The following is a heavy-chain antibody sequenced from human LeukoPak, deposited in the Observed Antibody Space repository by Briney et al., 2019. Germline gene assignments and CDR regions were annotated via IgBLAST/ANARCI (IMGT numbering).Heavy chain of an antibody. V-gene: IGHV1-69*13. CDR3: ATVQEDYDVLTGYINWFDP. CDR1: GGTFSNYV. D-gene: IGHD3-9*01. CDR2: IIPIFSTA. J-gene: IGHJ5*02. Sequence: SVKVSCKASGGTFSNYVFTWVRQAPGQGLEWMGGIIPIFSTANYAQKFQGRVTITADESTSTAYMKLSSLRSEDTAVYYCATVQEDYDVLTGYINWFDPWGQGTLVTVSS.